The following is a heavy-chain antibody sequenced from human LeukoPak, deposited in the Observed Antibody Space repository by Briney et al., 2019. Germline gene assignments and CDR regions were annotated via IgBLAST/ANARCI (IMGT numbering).Heavy chain of an antibody. Sequence: GESLKISCKGSGYSFTSYWIGWVRQMSGKGLEWMGIIYPGDSDTRYSPSFQGQVTISADKSISTAYLQWSSLKASDTAMYYCARLSSYSRSWYTDAFDIWGQGTMVTVSS. CDR2: IYPGDSDT. V-gene: IGHV5-51*01. D-gene: IGHD6-13*01. J-gene: IGHJ3*02. CDR3: ARLSSYSRSWYTDAFDI. CDR1: GYSFTSYW.